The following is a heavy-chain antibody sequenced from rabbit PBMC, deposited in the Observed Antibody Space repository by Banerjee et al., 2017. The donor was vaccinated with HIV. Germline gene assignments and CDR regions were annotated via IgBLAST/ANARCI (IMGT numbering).Heavy chain of an antibody. CDR1: GLDFSSNA. J-gene: IGHJ4*01. D-gene: IGHD4-1*01. Sequence: QEQLEESGGDLVKPGASLTLTCKASGLDFSSNAMCWVRQAPGKRPEWIACINSNTGNTVYASWAKGRFTISKTSSTTVTLQMTSLTAADTATYFCARDLAGVIGGNVNVWGPGTLV. CDR2: INSNTGNT. CDR3: ARDLAGVIGGNVNV. V-gene: IGHV1S45*01.